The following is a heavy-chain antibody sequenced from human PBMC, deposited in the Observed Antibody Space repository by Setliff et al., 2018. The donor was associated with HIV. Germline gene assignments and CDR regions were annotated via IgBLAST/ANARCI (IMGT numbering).Heavy chain of an antibody. CDR2: IYTSGST. Sequence: GKVYPSETLSLTCTVSGGSISSGSYYWSWIRQPAGKGLEWIGHIYTSGSTNYNPSLKSRVTISVDTSKNQFSLKLSSVTAADTAVYYCARERSALLWKNWFDPWGQGTLVTVSS. CDR3: ARERSALLWKNWFDP. CDR1: GGSISSGSYY. V-gene: IGHV4-61*09. D-gene: IGHD3-10*01. J-gene: IGHJ5*02.